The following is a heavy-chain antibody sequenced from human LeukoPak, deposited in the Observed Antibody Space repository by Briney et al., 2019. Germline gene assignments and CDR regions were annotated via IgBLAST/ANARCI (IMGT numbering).Heavy chain of an antibody. D-gene: IGHD3-9*01. V-gene: IGHV5-51*01. J-gene: IGHJ6*03. CDR2: IYPGDSDT. Sequence: GESLKISCKGAEYSFTSYWIGWVRQMPGKGLEWMGIIYPGDSDTRYSPSFQGQVTISADKSISTAYLQWSSLKASDTAMYYCARCGAGYPYYYYMDVWGKGTTVTVFS. CDR3: ARCGAGYPYYYYMDV. CDR1: EYSFTSYW.